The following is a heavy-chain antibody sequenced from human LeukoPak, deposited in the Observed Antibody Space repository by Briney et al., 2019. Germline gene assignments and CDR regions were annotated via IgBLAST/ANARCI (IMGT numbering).Heavy chain of an antibody. CDR2: ISSSSSTI. D-gene: IGHD3-22*01. Sequence: GGSLRLSCAASGFTFSSYSMNWVRQAPGKGLEWVSYISSSSSTIYYADSVKGRFTISRDNAKNSLYLQMNSLRAEDTAVYYCTKNYYYDSSGPRYYFDYWGQRTLVTVSS. V-gene: IGHV3-48*01. CDR3: TKNYYYDSSGPRYYFDY. CDR1: GFTFSSYS. J-gene: IGHJ4*02.